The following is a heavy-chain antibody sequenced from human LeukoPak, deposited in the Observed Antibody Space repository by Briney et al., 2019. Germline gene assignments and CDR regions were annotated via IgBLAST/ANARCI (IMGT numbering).Heavy chain of an antibody. CDR1: GGSISSYY. Sequence: PSETLSLTCTVSGGSISSYYWSWIRQPAGKGLEWIGRIYTSGSTNYNPSLKSRVAMSVDTSKNQFSLKLSSVTAADTAVYYCARHLMPLNWYFDLWGRGTLVTVSS. J-gene: IGHJ2*01. CDR2: IYTSGST. D-gene: IGHD2-8*01. CDR3: ARHLMPLNWYFDL. V-gene: IGHV4-4*07.